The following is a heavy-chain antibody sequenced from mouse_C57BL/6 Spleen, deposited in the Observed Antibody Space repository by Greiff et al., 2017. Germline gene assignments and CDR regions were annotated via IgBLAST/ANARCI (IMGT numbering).Heavy chain of an antibody. V-gene: IGHV5-16*01. CDR2: INYDGSST. CDR3: ARDKGVLGGAMDY. Sequence: DVHLVESEGGLVQPGSSMKLSCTASGFTFSDYYMAWVRQVPEKGLEWVANINYDGSSTYYLDSLKSRFIISRDNAKNILYLQMSSLKSEDTATYYCARDKGVLGGAMDYWGQGTSVTVSS. J-gene: IGHJ4*01. D-gene: IGHD1-3*01. CDR1: GFTFSDYY.